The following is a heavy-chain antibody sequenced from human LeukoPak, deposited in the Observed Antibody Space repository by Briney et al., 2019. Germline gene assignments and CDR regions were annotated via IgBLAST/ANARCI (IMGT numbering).Heavy chain of an antibody. Sequence: GESLKISCKGSGYSFTTYWVGWVRQMPEKGLEWMGIIYPGDSDTRYSPSFQGQVTISADKSISTAYLQWSSLKASDTAMYYCARRDTAMVSVDYWGQETLVTVSS. D-gene: IGHD5-18*01. CDR2: IYPGDSDT. CDR3: ARRDTAMVSVDY. CDR1: GYSFTTYW. J-gene: IGHJ4*02. V-gene: IGHV5-51*01.